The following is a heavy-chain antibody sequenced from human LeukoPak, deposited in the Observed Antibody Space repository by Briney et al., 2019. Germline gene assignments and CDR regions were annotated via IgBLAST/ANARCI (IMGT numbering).Heavy chain of an antibody. V-gene: IGHV3-11*01. Sequence: GGSLRLSCAASGFTFSDYYMSWIRQAPGKGLEWVSYISSSGSTIYYSDSVKGRFTISRDNAKNSLYLQMNSLRAEDTAVYYCARDRIVGVGYYGMDVWGRGTTVTVSS. CDR2: ISSSGSTI. D-gene: IGHD2-8*01. CDR1: GFTFSDYY. CDR3: ARDRIVGVGYYGMDV. J-gene: IGHJ6*02.